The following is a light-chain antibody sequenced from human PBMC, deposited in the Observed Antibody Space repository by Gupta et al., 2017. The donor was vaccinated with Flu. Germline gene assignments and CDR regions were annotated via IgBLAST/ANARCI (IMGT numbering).Light chain of an antibody. CDR3: QQYNNWPYS. CDR2: GAS. CDR1: QSVSST. J-gene: IGKJ2*03. V-gene: IGKV3-15*01. Sequence: EIVMTQSPATLSVSPGERATLSCRASQSVSSTLAWYQQKPGQAPRLLIYGASTRATGIPARFSGSGSGTXFTLTIXSLQSEDFAVYYCQQYNNWPYSFGXGTKLEIK.